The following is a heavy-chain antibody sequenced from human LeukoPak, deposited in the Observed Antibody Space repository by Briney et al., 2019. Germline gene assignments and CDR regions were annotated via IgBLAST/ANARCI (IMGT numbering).Heavy chain of an antibody. CDR1: GFTSSSYS. V-gene: IGHV3-30*18. D-gene: IGHD3-3*01. J-gene: IGHJ4*02. Sequence: PGGSLRLSCAASGFTSSSYSMNWVRQAPGKGLEWVAVISYDGSNKYYADSVKGRFTISRDNSKNTLYLQMNSLRAEDTAVYYCAKESGYYDFWSGFIDYWGQGTLVTVSS. CDR2: ISYDGSNK. CDR3: AKESGYYDFWSGFIDY.